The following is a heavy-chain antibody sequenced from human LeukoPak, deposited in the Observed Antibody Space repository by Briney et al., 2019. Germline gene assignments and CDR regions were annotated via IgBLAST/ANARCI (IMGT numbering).Heavy chain of an antibody. J-gene: IGHJ6*04. CDR2: IYPGDSHT. CDR1: GYSFTSYW. D-gene: IGHD6-13*01. V-gene: IGHV5-51*01. CDR3: ARRSVAAAGTDYYGMDV. Sequence: GESLKISCKGSGYSFTSYWIGWVRQMPGKGLEWMGIIYPGDSHTRYSPSFQGQVTISADKSISTAYLQWSSLKASDTAMYYCARRSVAAAGTDYYGMDVWGKGTTVTVSS.